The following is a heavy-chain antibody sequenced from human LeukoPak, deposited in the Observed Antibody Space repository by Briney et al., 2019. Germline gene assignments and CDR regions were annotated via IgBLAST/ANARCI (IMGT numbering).Heavy chain of an antibody. J-gene: IGHJ4*02. V-gene: IGHV4-59*01. CDR3: ASTDYNPSLKSRVTISLDTSKNQFSLKISSVAAADTAVYYCARGDLGAGGSFRGPLDY. D-gene: IGHD3-10*01. Sequence: SETLSLTCTVAGGSISSYYWSWIRQPPGKGLEGIGYLYYSGSTDYNHSLKSRVTISVDTSKNEFSLKICAVADAGTAVYYCASTDYNPSLKSRVTISLDTSKNQFSLKISSVAAADTAVYYCARGDLGAGGSFRGPLDYWGQGTLVTVSS. CDR2: LYYSGST. CDR1: GGSISSYY.